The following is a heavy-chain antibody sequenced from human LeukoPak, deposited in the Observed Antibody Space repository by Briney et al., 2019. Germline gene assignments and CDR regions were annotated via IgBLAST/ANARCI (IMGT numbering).Heavy chain of an antibody. J-gene: IGHJ4*02. CDR1: GGSISSGGYY. V-gene: IGHV4-31*03. D-gene: IGHD1-26*01. Sequence: PSETLSLTCTVSGGSISSGGYYWSWIRQHPGKGREWIGFIYYSGSTYYNPSLKSRVTISVDTSKNQFSLKLTSVTAADTAVYYCAREVGTTFYFDYWGQGILVTVSS. CDR2: IYYSGST. CDR3: AREVGTTFYFDY.